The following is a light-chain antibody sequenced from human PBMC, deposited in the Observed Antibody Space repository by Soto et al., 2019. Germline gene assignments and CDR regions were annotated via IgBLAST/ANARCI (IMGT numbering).Light chain of an antibody. CDR3: NSYTSKSTGV. J-gene: IGLJ1*01. CDR1: SSDVGGYNY. CDR2: ELI. Sequence: QSALTQPASVSGSPGQSITISCTGTSSDVGGYNYVSWYQQHPGKAPKLIIYELINRPSGVSNRFSGSKSGNTASLTISGLHAEDEADYYCNSYTSKSTGVFGTGTKVTVL. V-gene: IGLV2-14*01.